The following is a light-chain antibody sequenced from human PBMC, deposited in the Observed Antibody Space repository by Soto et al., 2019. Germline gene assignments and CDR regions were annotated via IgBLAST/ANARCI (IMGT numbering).Light chain of an antibody. CDR1: SSDVGGYNY. J-gene: IGLJ1*01. Sequence: QSVLTQPASVSGSPGQSITISCTGTSSDVGGYNYVSWYQQHPGKAPKLMIYDVSNRPSGVSNRFSGSKSGNTASLTISGLQAEDEADYYCSSYTRSITLYVFGTGTKVTV. CDR3: SSYTRSITLYV. CDR2: DVS. V-gene: IGLV2-14*01.